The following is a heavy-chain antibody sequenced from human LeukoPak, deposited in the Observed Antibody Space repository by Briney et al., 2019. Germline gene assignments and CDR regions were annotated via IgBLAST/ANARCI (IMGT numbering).Heavy chain of an antibody. V-gene: IGHV4-34*01. Sequence: SETLSLTCAVYGGSFSGYYWSWIRQPPGKGLEWIGEINHSGSTNYNPSLKSRVIISVDTSKNQFSLKLSSVTAADTAVYYCARGRDGYRWYDYWGQGTLVTVSS. D-gene: IGHD5-24*01. J-gene: IGHJ4*02. CDR3: ARGRDGYRWYDY. CDR2: INHSGST. CDR1: GGSFSGYY.